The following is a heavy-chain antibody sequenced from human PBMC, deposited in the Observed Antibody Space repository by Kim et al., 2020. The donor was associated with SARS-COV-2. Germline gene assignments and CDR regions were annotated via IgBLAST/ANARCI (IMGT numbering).Heavy chain of an antibody. D-gene: IGHD3-10*01. CDR2: INHSGST. CDR1: GGSFSGYY. J-gene: IGHJ4*02. Sequence: SETLSLTCAVYGGSFSGYYWSWIRQPPGKGLEWIGEINHSGSTNYNPSLKSRVTISVDTSKNQFSLKLSSVTAADTAVYYCADYYGSGSYGYWGQGTLVT. CDR3: ADYYGSGSYGY. V-gene: IGHV4-34*01.